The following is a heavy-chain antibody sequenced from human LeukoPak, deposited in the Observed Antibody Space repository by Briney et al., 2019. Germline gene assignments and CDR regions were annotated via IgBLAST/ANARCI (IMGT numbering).Heavy chain of an antibody. CDR2: IYSGGNT. D-gene: IGHD3-22*01. CDR1: RFTVSSNY. Sequence: GGSLRLSCAASRFTVSSNYMSWVRQAPGKGLEWVSVIYSGGNTFYANSVKGRFTISRDNSKNTVYLQMNSLRAEDTAVYYCARDLTMIVVSAFDIWGQGTMVTVSS. CDR3: ARDLTMIVVSAFDI. V-gene: IGHV3-66*01. J-gene: IGHJ3*02.